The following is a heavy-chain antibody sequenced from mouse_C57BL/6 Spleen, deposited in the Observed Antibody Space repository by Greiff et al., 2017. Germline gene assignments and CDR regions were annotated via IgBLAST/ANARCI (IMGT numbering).Heavy chain of an antibody. D-gene: IGHD3-2*02. V-gene: IGHV5-4*01. CDR2: ISDGGGYT. CDR3: ARDWGQLSLQGATDY. J-gene: IGHJ4*01. Sequence: EVQLVESGGGLVKPGGSLKLSCAASGFTFSSYAMSWVRQTPEKRLEWVATISDGGGYTYYPDNVKGRFTISRDNAKNNLYLQMSHLKSEDTAMYYCARDWGQLSLQGATDYWGQGPSVTVSS. CDR1: GFTFSSYA.